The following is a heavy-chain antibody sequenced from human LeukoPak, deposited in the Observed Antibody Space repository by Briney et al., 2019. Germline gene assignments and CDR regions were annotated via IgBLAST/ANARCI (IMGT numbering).Heavy chain of an antibody. CDR1: GFTLSSYC. V-gene: IGHV3-33*08. CDR2: IWYAGSNK. Sequence: GSLKLSCITSGFTLSSYCMNLVRQAPGKGLEWVALIWYAGSNKYYADSVRGRFTISRENSKNTLYLQMNSLRAEDTAVYYCARTGGMEAFDIWGQGTMVTVSS. J-gene: IGHJ3*02. CDR3: ARTGGMEAFDI. D-gene: IGHD3-16*01.